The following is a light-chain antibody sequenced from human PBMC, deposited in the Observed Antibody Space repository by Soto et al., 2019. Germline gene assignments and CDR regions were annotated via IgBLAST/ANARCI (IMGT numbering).Light chain of an antibody. CDR3: QSYDRSLSADVV. CDR1: SSNIGAGYD. CDR2: GNS. J-gene: IGLJ2*01. Sequence: QSVLTQPPSVSGAPGQRVTISCTGSSSNIGAGYDVHWYQQLPGTAPKLLIYGNSNRPSGVPDRFSGSKSGTSASLAITGLQAEDEADYYCQSYDRSLSADVVSGGGTKLTVL. V-gene: IGLV1-40*01.